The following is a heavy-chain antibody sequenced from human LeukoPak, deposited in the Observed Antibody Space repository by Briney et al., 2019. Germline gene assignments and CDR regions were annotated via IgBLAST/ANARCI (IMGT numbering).Heavy chain of an antibody. D-gene: IGHD3-22*01. CDR2: FDPKDGET. CDR3: ARVKHTYYYDSSGYLD. Sequence: ASVKVSCKVSGYTLTELSMHWVRQAPGKGLEWMGGFDPKDGETIYAQKFQGRVTMTEDTSTDTAYMELSSLRSEDTAVYYCARVKHTYYYDSSGYLDWGQGTLVTVSS. V-gene: IGHV1-24*01. J-gene: IGHJ4*02. CDR1: GYTLTELS.